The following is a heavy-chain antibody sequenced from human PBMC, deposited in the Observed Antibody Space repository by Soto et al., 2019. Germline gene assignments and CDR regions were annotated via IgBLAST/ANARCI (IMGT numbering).Heavy chain of an antibody. J-gene: IGHJ6*02. D-gene: IGHD4-17*01. CDR1: GFTFSSYA. CDR2: ISYDGSNK. Sequence: PGGSLRLSCAASGFTFSSYAMHWVRQAPGKGLEWVAVISYDGSNKYYADSVKGRFTISRDNSKNTLYLQMNSLRAEDTAVYYCARSPTVSYYYYGMDVWGQGTTVTVSS. V-gene: IGHV3-30-3*01. CDR3: ARSPTVSYYYYGMDV.